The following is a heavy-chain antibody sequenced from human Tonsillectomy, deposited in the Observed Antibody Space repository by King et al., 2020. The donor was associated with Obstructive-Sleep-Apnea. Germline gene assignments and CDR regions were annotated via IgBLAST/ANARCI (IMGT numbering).Heavy chain of an antibody. CDR1: GFTFGDYA. Sequence: VQLVESGGDLVQPGRSLRLSCTTSGFTFGDYAMNWFRQAPGKGLEGVCFIRGKAYGGTTEYAAFVKGRFTISRDDSKSIAYLQMNSLKTEDTAVYYCTRDRIATRREALDIWGQGTMVTVSS. CDR3: TRDRIATRREALDI. V-gene: IGHV3-49*03. D-gene: IGHD6-6*01. J-gene: IGHJ3*02. CDR2: IRGKAYGGTT.